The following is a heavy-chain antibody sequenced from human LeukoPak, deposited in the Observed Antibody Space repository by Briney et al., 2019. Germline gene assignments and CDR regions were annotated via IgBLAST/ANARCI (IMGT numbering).Heavy chain of an antibody. CDR1: GGSISTYY. Sequence: PSETLSLTCSVSGGSISTYYWSWLRQPAGKGLEWIGRINTSGTTTYNPSLKSRVTMSVDTSKNQFSLKLSSVTAADTAVYYCATGYSSSWYVDYWGQGTLVTVSS. CDR2: INTSGTT. D-gene: IGHD6-13*01. CDR3: ATGYSSSWYVDY. V-gene: IGHV4-4*07. J-gene: IGHJ4*02.